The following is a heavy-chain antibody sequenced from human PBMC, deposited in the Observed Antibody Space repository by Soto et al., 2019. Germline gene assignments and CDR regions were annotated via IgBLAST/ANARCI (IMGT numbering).Heavy chain of an antibody. J-gene: IGHJ5*02. CDR2: ISAYNGNT. D-gene: IGHD6-13*01. CDR1: GYTFTSYG. CDR3: ARGGIAAAATVNWFDP. V-gene: IGHV1-18*04. Sequence: ASVKVSCKASGYTFTSYGISGVRQAPGQGLEWMGWISAYNGNTNYAQKLQGRVTMTTDTSTSTAYMELRSLRSDDTAVYYCARGGIAAAATVNWFDPWGQGTLVTVSS.